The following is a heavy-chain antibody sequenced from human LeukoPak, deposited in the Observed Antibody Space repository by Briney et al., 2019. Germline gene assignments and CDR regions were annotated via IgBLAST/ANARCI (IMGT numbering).Heavy chain of an antibody. Sequence: PGGSLRLSCAASGFTFSSYELNWVRQAPGRGLEWVSKISGSGSSMYYADSVKGRFTISRDNAKNSLYLQMNNLRAEDTAVYYCARLDGYPFQGMDVWGQGTTVTVSS. CDR2: ISGSGSSM. CDR1: GFTFSSYE. V-gene: IGHV3-48*03. J-gene: IGHJ6*02. CDR3: ARLDGYPFQGMDV. D-gene: IGHD5-24*01.